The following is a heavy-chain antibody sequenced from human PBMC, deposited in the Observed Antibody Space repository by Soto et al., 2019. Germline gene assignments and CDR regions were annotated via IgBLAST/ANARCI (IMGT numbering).Heavy chain of an antibody. CDR2: IIPIFGTA. D-gene: IGHD4-17*01. Sequence: SVKVSCKASGGTFSSYAISWARQAPGQGLEWMGGIIPIFGTANYAQKFQGRVTITADESTSTAYMELSSLRSEDTAVYYCARGPDYGDYYYYGMDVWGQGTTVTVSS. V-gene: IGHV1-69*13. CDR3: ARGPDYGDYYYYGMDV. CDR1: GGTFSSYA. J-gene: IGHJ6*02.